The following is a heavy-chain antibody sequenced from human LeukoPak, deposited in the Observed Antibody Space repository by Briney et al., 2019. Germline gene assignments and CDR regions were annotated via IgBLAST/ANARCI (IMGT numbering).Heavy chain of an antibody. CDR3: VTDYGGSSGAFDI. V-gene: IGHV3-69-1*01. CDR1: GFTLSSYA. D-gene: IGHD4-23*01. Sequence: GGSLRLSCTGSGFTLSSYAMNWVRRAPGQGLEWVSSISSSSDIYYTDSVKGRFTISRDNAKNSLYLQMNSLRAEDTAVYYCVTDYGGSSGAFDIWGQGTMVTVSS. J-gene: IGHJ3*02. CDR2: ISSSSDI.